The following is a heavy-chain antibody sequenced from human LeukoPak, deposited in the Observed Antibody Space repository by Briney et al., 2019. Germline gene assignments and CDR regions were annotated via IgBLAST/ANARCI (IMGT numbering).Heavy chain of an antibody. CDR1: GYTFTGYY. Sequence: ASVKVSCKASGYTFTGYYMHWVRQAPGQGLEWMGWINPNSGGTNYAQKFQGWVTMTRDTSISTAYMELSRLRSDDTAVYYCAREAPLIIAAAFNWFDPWGQGTLVTVSS. V-gene: IGHV1-2*04. CDR3: AREAPLIIAAAFNWFDP. J-gene: IGHJ5*02. D-gene: IGHD6-13*01. CDR2: INPNSGGT.